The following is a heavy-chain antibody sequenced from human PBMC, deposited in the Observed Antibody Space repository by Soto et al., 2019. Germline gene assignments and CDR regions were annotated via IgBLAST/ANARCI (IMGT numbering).Heavy chain of an antibody. Sequence: PSETLSLTCTVSGASINSGAYYWSWIRQHPGKGLEWVGYIYYSGTTYYNPSLQSRLTISRDTAKNQFSLKLTSVTAADTAVYYCARRIPKAGLFDFWGQGALVTVSS. J-gene: IGHJ4*02. V-gene: IGHV4-31*03. CDR3: ARRIPKAGLFDF. CDR1: GASINSGAYY. D-gene: IGHD6-13*01. CDR2: IYYSGTT.